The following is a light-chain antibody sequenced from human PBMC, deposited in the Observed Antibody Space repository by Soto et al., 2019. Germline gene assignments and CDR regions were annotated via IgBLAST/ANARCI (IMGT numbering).Light chain of an antibody. J-gene: IGKJ1*01. Sequence: DIQISQSPSTLSGSVGDRVTITCRASQTISSWLAWDQHKPGKAPKLLSYKASTLKSGVPSRFSGSGSGTEFTLTISSLQPDDFATYYCQHYNSYSEAFGQGTKVDI. CDR2: KAS. CDR3: QHYNSYSEA. V-gene: IGKV1-5*03. CDR1: QTISSW.